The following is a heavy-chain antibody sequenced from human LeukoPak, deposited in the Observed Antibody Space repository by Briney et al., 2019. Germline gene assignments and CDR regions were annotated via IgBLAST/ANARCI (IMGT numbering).Heavy chain of an antibody. CDR3: ARPSFRPGSYFDS. V-gene: IGHV3-7*01. J-gene: IGHJ4*02. CDR2: IEEYGNEI. Sequence: GGSLRLSCTASGFTFTSYWMGWVRQAPGKGLEWVANIEEYGNEIQYVDSVKGRFTISRDNTRTSLYLQMNSLRVEDTAVYYCARPSFRPGSYFDSWGQGTLVTVSS. CDR1: GFTFTSYW. D-gene: IGHD3-10*01.